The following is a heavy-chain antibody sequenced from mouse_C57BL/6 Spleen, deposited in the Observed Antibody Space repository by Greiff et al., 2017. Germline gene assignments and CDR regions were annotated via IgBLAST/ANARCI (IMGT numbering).Heavy chain of an antibody. CDR2: IYPGGGYT. D-gene: IGHD2-10*02. Sequence: QVQLKQSGAELVRPGTSVKMSCKASGYTFTNYWIGWAKQRPGHGLEWIGDIYPGGGYTNYNEKFKGKATLTADKSSNTAYMQFSSLTSEDSAIYYCARYGSYYFDYWGQGTTLTVSS. CDR1: GYTFTNYW. V-gene: IGHV1-63*01. CDR3: ARYGSYYFDY. J-gene: IGHJ2*01.